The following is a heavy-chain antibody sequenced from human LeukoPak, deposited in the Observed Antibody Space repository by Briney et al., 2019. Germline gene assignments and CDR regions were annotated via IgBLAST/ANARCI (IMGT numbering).Heavy chain of an antibody. CDR2: IYWDEDK. D-gene: IGHD3-9*01. CDR1: GFSISTSGVR. Sequence: SGPTLVNPTQTLTLTCTFSGFSISTSGVRVGWIRQPPGKALEWLAVIYWDEDKRYRPSLKSRLTITKDTSKNQVVLTMTNMDPVDTATYYCARSPYYDILTGSRGTFDYWGRGILVTVSS. CDR3: ARSPYYDILTGSRGTFDY. J-gene: IGHJ4*02. V-gene: IGHV2-5*02.